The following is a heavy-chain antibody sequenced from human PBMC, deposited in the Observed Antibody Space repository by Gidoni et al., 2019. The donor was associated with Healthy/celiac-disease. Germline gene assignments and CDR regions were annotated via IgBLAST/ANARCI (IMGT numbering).Heavy chain of an antibody. CDR3: TRDLRITMVRRGMDV. V-gene: IGHV3-49*03. Sequence: EVQLVESGGGLVQPGRSLRLSCTASGFTFGDYAMSWFRQAPGKGLEWVGFIRSKAYGGTTEYAASVKGRFTISRDDSKSIAYLQMNSLKTEDTAVYYCTRDLRITMVRRGMDVWGQGTTVTVSS. CDR1: GFTFGDYA. D-gene: IGHD3-10*01. J-gene: IGHJ6*02. CDR2: IRSKAYGGTT.